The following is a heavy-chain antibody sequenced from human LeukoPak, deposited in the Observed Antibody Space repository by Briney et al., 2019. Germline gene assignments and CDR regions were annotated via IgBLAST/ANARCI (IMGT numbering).Heavy chain of an antibody. CDR2: IRYDGSNK. CDR1: GFTFSSYG. D-gene: IGHD2-8*02. Sequence: GGSLRLSCAASGFTFSSYGMLRVRQAPGKGLEWVAFIRYDGSNKYYPDSVKGRFTISRDNSKNTLYLQLNSLRVDDTAVYYGATSGGANHKTFDYWGRGTLVTVSS. CDR3: ATSGGANHKTFDY. V-gene: IGHV3-30*02. J-gene: IGHJ4*02.